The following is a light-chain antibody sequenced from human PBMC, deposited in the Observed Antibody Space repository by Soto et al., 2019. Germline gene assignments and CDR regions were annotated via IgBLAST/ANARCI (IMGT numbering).Light chain of an antibody. CDR2: DVS. CDR1: SSDVGGYNY. Sequence: QSALTQPASVSGSPGQSITISCTGTSSDVGGYNYVSWYQQHPGKAPKLMIYDVSNRPSGVSNRFSGSKSGNTASLTISGLQVEDGADYYCSSYTGSSTLVFGGGTKLTVL. V-gene: IGLV2-14*01. CDR3: SSYTGSSTLV. J-gene: IGLJ2*01.